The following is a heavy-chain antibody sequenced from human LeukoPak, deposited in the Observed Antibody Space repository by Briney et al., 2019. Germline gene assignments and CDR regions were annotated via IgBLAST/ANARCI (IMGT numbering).Heavy chain of an antibody. J-gene: IGHJ4*02. CDR1: GYTFTGYY. CDR2: INPNSGGT. Sequence: ASVKVSCKASGYTFTGYYMHWVRQAPGQGLEWMGWINPNSGGTNYAQKFQGRVTMTRDTSISTAYMELSRLRSDDTAVYYCARDGIIAAAGIDYFDYWGQGTLVTVSS. D-gene: IGHD6-13*01. CDR3: ARDGIIAAAGIDYFDY. V-gene: IGHV1-2*02.